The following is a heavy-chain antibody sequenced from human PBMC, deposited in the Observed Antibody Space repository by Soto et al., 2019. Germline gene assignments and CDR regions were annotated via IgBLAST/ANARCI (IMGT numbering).Heavy chain of an antibody. CDR2: IYHSGST. CDR3: ARNPHGSGSYYNWFDP. J-gene: IGHJ5*02. D-gene: IGHD3-10*01. CDR1: GGSISSSNF. V-gene: IGHV4-4*02. Sequence: TCAVSGGSISSSNFWSWVRQPPGKGLEWIGEIYHSGSTNYNPSLKSRVTISVDKSKNQFSLKLSSVTAADTAVYYCARNPHGSGSYYNWFDPWGQGTLVTVSS.